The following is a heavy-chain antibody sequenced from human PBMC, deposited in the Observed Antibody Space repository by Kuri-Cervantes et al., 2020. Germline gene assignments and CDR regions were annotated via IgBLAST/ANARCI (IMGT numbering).Heavy chain of an antibody. CDR2: ISSSSSTI. J-gene: IGHJ4*02. Sequence: GESLKISCAASGFTFSSYGMNWVRQAPGKGLEWVSYISSSSSTIYYADSVKGRFTISRDNSKNTLYLQMNSLRAEDTAVYYCARAAEVGATYHFDYWGQGTLVTVSS. CDR3: ARAAEVGATYHFDY. D-gene: IGHD1-26*01. V-gene: IGHV3-48*01. CDR1: GFTFSSYG.